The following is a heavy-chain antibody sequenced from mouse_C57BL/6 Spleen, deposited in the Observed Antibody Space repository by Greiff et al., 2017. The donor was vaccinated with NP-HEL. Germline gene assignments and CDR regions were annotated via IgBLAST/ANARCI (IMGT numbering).Heavy chain of an antibody. V-gene: IGHV1-22*01. CDR3: AMVITTVVAPG. J-gene: IGHJ4*01. Sequence: EVKLVESGPELVKPGASVKMSCKASGYTFTDYNMHWVKQSHGKSLEWIGYINPNNGGTSYNQKFKGKATLTVNKSSSTAYMELRSLTSEDSAVYYCAMVITTVVAPGWGQGTSVTVSS. CDR2: INPNNGGT. CDR1: GYTFTDYN. D-gene: IGHD1-1*01.